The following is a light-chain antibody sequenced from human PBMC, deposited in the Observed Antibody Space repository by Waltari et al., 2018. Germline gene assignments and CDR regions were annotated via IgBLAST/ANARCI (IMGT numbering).Light chain of an antibody. CDR1: QRISRY. CDR2: AAS. CDR3: QQSSTTLPT. Sequence: DIQMTQSPSSLSASVGDRVTITCRASQRISRYLNWYQHKAGKAPKVLIFAASSLHSGVPSRFSGSGSGTDFSLTISSLQPEDFATYYCQQSSTTLPTFGQGTKVEIK. J-gene: IGKJ1*01. V-gene: IGKV1-39*01.